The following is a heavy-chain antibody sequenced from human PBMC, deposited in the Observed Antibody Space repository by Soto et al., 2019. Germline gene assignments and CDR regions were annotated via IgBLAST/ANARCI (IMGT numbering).Heavy chain of an antibody. CDR3: AKDKNSGSYLPNFDY. CDR2: ISWDGGST. CDR1: GFTFDDYT. Sequence: GGSLRLSCAASGFTFDDYTMHWVRQAPGKGLEWVSLISWDGGSTYFADSVKGRFTISRDNSKNSLYLQMNSLRTEDTALYYCAKDKNSGSYLPNFDYWGQGTLVTVSS. D-gene: IGHD1-26*01. V-gene: IGHV3-43*01. J-gene: IGHJ4*02.